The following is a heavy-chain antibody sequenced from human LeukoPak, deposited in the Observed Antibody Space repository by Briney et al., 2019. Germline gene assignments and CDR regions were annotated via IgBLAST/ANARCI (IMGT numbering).Heavy chain of an antibody. J-gene: IGHJ4*02. Sequence: GGSLRLSCAASGFTFSNYAMSWVRQAPGKGLEWVSGISGSSGTTYYTDSVQGRFTISRDNSKDTHYLQMNSLRDDDTAIYYCAKSWSCVQYNDWLCYFDYWGQGTLVTVSS. D-gene: IGHD3-9*01. CDR2: ISGSSGTT. CDR3: AKSWSCVQYNDWLCYFDY. V-gene: IGHV3-23*01. CDR1: GFTFSNYA.